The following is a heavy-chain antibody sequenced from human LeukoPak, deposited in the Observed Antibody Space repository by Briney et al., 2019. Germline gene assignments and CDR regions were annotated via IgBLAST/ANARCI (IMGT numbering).Heavy chain of an antibody. D-gene: IGHD3-10*01. V-gene: IGHV4-31*03. J-gene: IGHJ4*02. CDR2: IYYSGST. Sequence: PSETLSLTCSVSGGSISSGGYYWSWIRQHPGKGLEWIGYIYYSGSTYYNPSLKSRVAISVDTSKNQFSLKLSSVTAADTAVYYCASSMVRGAAVDDWGQGTLVTVSS. CDR3: ASSMVRGAAVDD. CDR1: GGSISSGGYY.